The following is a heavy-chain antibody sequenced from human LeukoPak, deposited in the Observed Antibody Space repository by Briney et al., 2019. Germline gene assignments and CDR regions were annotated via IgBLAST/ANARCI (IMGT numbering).Heavy chain of an antibody. CDR3: ARVGKNMFTFEGVPPFDI. J-gene: IGHJ3*02. V-gene: IGHV1-46*01. Sequence: ASVKVSCKASGYTFTRYFIHWVRQAPGQGLEWMGIINLSGSRTTYAQKFQGRVTMTRDTSTSTVYMQLSSLTSEDTALYYCARVGKNMFTFEGVPPFDIWGQGTMVTVSS. D-gene: IGHD3-16*01. CDR2: INLSGSRT. CDR1: GYTFTRYF.